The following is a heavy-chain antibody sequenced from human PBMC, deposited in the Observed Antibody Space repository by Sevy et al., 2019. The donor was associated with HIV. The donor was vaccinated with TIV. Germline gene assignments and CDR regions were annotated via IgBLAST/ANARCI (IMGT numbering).Heavy chain of an antibody. CDR3: TRDSGSYPFDY. CDR1: EFTFGDYA. J-gene: IGHJ4*02. V-gene: IGHV3-49*03. Sequence: GGSLRLSCTASEFTFGDYAMSWFRQAPGKGLEWVGFIRSKAYGGTTEYAASVKGRFTISRDDSKSIAYLQMNSLKTEDTAVYYCTRDSGSYPFDYWGQGTLVTVSS. CDR2: IRSKAYGGTT. D-gene: IGHD1-26*01.